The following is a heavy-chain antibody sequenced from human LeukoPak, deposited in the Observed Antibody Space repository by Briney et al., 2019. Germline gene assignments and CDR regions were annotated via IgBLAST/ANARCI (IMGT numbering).Heavy chain of an antibody. CDR1: GFTFSGSA. V-gene: IGHV3-73*01. J-gene: IGHJ4*02. D-gene: IGHD3-3*01. Sequence: GGALKLSCAASGFTFSGSAIHWVRQASGKGLEWGGRIRSEANGNATAYAASVKGRFTISRDDSKNTAYLQMDSLKTEDTAAYYCTTAGVLGGYYDFFDYWGQGTLVTVSS. CDR2: IRSEANGNAT. CDR3: TTAGVLGGYYDFFDY.